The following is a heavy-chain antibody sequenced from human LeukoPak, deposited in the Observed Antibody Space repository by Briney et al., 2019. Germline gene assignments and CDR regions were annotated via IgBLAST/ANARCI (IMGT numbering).Heavy chain of an antibody. CDR1: GYTFTSYA. D-gene: IGHD6-6*01. V-gene: IGHV1-3*03. J-gene: IGHJ4*02. Sequence: ASVKVSCKPSGYTFTSYAMHWVCQAPGQRLEWMGWINAGNGNTKYPQEFQGRVTITRDTSASTAYMELSSLRSEDMAVYYCARADYSSSSQFDYWGQGTLVTVSS. CDR3: ARADYSSSSQFDY. CDR2: INAGNGNT.